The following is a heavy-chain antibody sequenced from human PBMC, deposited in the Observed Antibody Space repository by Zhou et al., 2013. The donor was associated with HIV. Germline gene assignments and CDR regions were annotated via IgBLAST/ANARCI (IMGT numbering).Heavy chain of an antibody. CDR1: GLTLISSV. D-gene: IGHD3-9*01. Sequence: QMQLIQSGPEVKKPGTSVKVSCKASGLTLISSVIQWVRQARGQRPEWIGWIVVGNGNTNYAQKFQGRVTITADESTSTAYMELSSLRSEDTAVYYCARDRNDYDILTGYCPYFDYWGQGTLVTVSS. CDR2: IVVGNGNT. CDR3: ARDRNDYDILTGYCPYFDY. V-gene: IGHV1-58*02. J-gene: IGHJ4*02.